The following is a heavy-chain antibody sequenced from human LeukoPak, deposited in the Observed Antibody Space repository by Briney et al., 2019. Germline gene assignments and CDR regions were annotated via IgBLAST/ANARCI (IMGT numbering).Heavy chain of an antibody. J-gene: IGHJ4*02. CDR2: IYYSGST. D-gene: IGHD6-19*01. V-gene: IGHV4-59*01. CDR3: ARDAAGEIDY. Sequence: SETLSLTCTVSGGSISSYYWSWIRQPPGKGLEWIGYIYYSGSTNYNPSLKSRVTLSIDTSKKQFSLGLTSVTAADTAVYYCARDAAGEIDYWGQGILVTVAS. CDR1: GGSISSYY.